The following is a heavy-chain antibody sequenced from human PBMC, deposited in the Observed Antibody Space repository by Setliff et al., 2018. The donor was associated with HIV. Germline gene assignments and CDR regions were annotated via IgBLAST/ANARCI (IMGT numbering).Heavy chain of an antibody. CDR1: GASVSSHF. D-gene: IGHD3-10*01. CDR3: ARRQSITMVRGATRGDFDY. V-gene: IGHV4-59*02. Sequence: SETLSLTCSVSGASVSSHFWTWIRQPPGKGLEWIGSFSHSGTINCNPSLKSRVSTSGETSKNQFSLKLSSVTAADTAVYYCARRQSITMVRGATRGDFDYWGQGTLVTVSS. J-gene: IGHJ4*02. CDR2: FSHSGTI.